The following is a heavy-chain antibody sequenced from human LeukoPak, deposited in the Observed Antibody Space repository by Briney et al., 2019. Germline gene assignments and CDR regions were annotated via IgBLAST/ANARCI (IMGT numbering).Heavy chain of an antibody. CDR2: INPNSGGT. V-gene: IGHV1-2*06. Sequence: ASVKVSCKASGYTLTGYYMHWVRQAPGQGLEWMGRINPNSGGTNYAQKFQGRVTMTRDTSISTVYMELSRLRSDDTAVYYCARVGYYESSGYYEYWGQGTLVTVSS. D-gene: IGHD3-22*01. J-gene: IGHJ4*02. CDR3: ARVGYYESSGYYEY. CDR1: GYTLTGYY.